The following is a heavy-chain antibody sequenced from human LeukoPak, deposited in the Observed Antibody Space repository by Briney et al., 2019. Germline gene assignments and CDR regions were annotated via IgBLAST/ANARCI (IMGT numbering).Heavy chain of an antibody. D-gene: IGHD1-26*01. CDR3: ARDKGRSVSDYYYYGMDV. Sequence: PGGSLRLSCAASGFTFSSYSMNWVRQAPGKGLEWVSYISSSSRTIYYADSVKGRFTISRDNAKNSLYLQMNSLRAEDTAVYYCARDKGRSVSDYYYYGMDVWGQGTTVTVSS. J-gene: IGHJ6*02. CDR2: ISSSSRTI. CDR1: GFTFSSYS. V-gene: IGHV3-48*04.